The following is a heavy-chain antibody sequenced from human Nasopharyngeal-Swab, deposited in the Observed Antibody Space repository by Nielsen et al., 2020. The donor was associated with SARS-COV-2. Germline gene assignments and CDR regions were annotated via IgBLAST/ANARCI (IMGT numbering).Heavy chain of an antibody. CDR3: AKSECSSTSCYVDYYYYYMDV. CDR2: ISSSSSYI. CDR1: GFTFSSYS. Sequence: GGSLRLSCAASGFTFSSYSMNWVRQAPGKGLEWVSSISSSSSYIYYADSVKGRFTISRDNAKNPLYLQMNSLRAEDTAVYYCAKSECSSTSCYVDYYYYYMDVWGKGTTVTVSS. V-gene: IGHV3-21*01. J-gene: IGHJ6*03. D-gene: IGHD2-2*01.